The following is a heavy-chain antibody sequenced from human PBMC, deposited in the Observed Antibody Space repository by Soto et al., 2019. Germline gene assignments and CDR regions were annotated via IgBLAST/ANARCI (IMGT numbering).Heavy chain of an antibody. D-gene: IGHD3-3*02. CDR1: GGSISSGGYY. Sequence: PSETLSLTCTVSGGSISSGGYYWNWIRQHPGKGLEWIGYIYYSGSTYYNPSLKSRVTISVDTSKNQFSLKLSSVTAADTAVYYCASPKIAFYNWFDPWGQGTLVTVSS. CDR3: ASPKIAFYNWFDP. V-gene: IGHV4-39*01. J-gene: IGHJ5*02. CDR2: IYYSGST.